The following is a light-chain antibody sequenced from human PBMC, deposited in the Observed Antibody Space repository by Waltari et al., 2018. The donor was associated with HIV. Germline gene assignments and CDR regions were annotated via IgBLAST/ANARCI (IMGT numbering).Light chain of an antibody. CDR1: SSNIGAGYV. CDR3: QSYDSGLSAYV. V-gene: IGLV1-40*01. Sequence: QSVLTQPPSVSGAPGQRVTISCTGISSNIGAGYVVHWFQQLPGTAPKLLIYGNTNRPSGVPDRFSGSKSGTSASLAITGLQAEDEADYYCQSYDSGLSAYVFGTGTKVTVL. J-gene: IGLJ1*01. CDR2: GNT.